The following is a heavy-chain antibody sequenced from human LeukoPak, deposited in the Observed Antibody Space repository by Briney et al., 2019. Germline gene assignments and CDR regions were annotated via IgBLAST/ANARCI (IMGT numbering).Heavy chain of an antibody. CDR2: IYYSGST. J-gene: IGHJ4*02. CDR3: ARVDPGEGLVTFDY. D-gene: IGHD3/OR15-3a*01. V-gene: IGHV4-30-4*01. CDR1: GGSISSGDYY. Sequence: SQTLSLTCTVSGGSISSGDYYGSWIRQPPGKGLEWIGYIYYSGSTYYNPSLKSRVTISVDTSKNQFSLKLSSVTAADTAVYYCARVDPGEGLVTFDYWGQGTLVTVSS.